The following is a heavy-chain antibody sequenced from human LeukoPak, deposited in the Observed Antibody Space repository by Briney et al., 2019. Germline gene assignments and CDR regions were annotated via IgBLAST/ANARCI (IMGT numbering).Heavy chain of an antibody. V-gene: IGHV4-59*12. CDR1: GVSISTYS. CDR2: ISYSGST. CDR3: AREGSGYNSGYFDY. Sequence: PSETLSLTCTVSGVSISTYSWSWIRQPPGKGLEWIGYISYSGSTSYNPSLKSRVTISVDTSKNQFSLKLSSVTAADTAVYYCAREGSGYNSGYFDYWGQGTLVTVSS. J-gene: IGHJ4*02. D-gene: IGHD5-24*01.